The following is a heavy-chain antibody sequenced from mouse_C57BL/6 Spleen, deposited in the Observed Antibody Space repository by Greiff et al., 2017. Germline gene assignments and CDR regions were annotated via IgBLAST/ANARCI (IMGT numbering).Heavy chain of an antibody. J-gene: IGHJ2*01. D-gene: IGHD1-1*01. CDR3: AKNYGSSFYFDY. CDR1: GFSLTSYG. CDR2: IWSGGST. Sequence: VKLLESGPGLVQPSQSLSITCTVSGFSLTSYGVHWVRQPPGKGLEWLGVIWSGGSTDYTDAFISRLSISKDNSYIQVFFKMNSLHSYDTPIYYCAKNYGSSFYFDYWGQGTTLTVSS. V-gene: IGHV2-4*01.